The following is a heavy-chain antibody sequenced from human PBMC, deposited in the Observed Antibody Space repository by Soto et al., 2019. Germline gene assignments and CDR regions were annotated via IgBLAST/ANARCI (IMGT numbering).Heavy chain of an antibody. D-gene: IGHD1-26*01. CDR1: GFTFSSYA. CDR3: AKDRLWELINWYFDL. CDR2: ISGSGGNT. J-gene: IGHJ2*01. Sequence: GGSLRLSCAASGFTFSSYAMSWVRQAPGKGLEWVSAISGSGGNTYYADSVKGRFTISRDNSKNTLYLQMNSLRAEDTAVYYCAKDRLWELINWYFDLWGRGTLVTVDS. V-gene: IGHV3-23*01.